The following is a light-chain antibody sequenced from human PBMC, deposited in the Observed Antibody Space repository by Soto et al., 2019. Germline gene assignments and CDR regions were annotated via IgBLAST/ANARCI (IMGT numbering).Light chain of an antibody. CDR2: WAS. CDR1: RTLLYSSNNKNY. CDR3: QHFFSAPFL. Sequence: DTVMTQSPDSLAVSLGERVTINCKSSRTLLYSSNNKNYVSWYQQKPGQPPKLLIYWASTRESGVPDRFSGGGSGTVFPPTITRLQMKDVAFYYGQHFFSAPFLFGRGTKLEI. V-gene: IGKV4-1*01. J-gene: IGKJ2*01.